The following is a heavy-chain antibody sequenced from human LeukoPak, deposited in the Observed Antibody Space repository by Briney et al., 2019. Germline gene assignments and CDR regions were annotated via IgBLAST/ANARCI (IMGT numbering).Heavy chain of an antibody. D-gene: IGHD3-22*01. V-gene: IGHV3-21*01. CDR2: ISSSSSYI. J-gene: IGHJ4*02. CDR1: GFTFSSYG. Sequence: PGRSLRLSCAASGFTFSSYGMHWVRQAPGKGLEWVSSISSSSSYIYYADSVKGRFTISRDNAKNSLYLQMNSLRAEDTAVYYCARDYRNYDSLLWDYWGQGTLVTVSS. CDR3: ARDYRNYDSLLWDY.